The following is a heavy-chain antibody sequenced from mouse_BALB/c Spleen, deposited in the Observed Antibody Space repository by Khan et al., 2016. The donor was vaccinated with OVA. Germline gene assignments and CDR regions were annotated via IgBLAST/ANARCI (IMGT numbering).Heavy chain of an antibody. J-gene: IGHJ4*01. CDR3: ARDGSRYNYAMDY. Sequence: EVQLVESGPGLVKPSQSLSLTCTVTGYSITSDYAWNWIRQFPGNKLEWMGYISSSGSTNYNPALKSRISITRAPSKNQFFLQLNSVTTEDTATYYCARDGSRYNYAMDYWGQGTSVTVSS. CDR2: ISSSGST. V-gene: IGHV3-2*02. CDR1: GYSITSDYA. D-gene: IGHD2-3*01.